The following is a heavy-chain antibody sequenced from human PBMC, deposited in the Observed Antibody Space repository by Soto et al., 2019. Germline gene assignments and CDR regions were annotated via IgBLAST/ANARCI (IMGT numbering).Heavy chain of an antibody. CDR1: GASISKGKW. CDR2: ISHRGSP. Sequence: QEQLQESGPGLVKPSETLTLTCAVSGASISKGKWWSWVRQPPGKGLEWIGEISHRGSPNYNPALRSRVTIEVDKSKNQISLKFSVTAADTAMYYCTRDGDYGYSLAYWGQGTLVTVSS. J-gene: IGHJ4*02. CDR3: TRDGDYGYSLAY. D-gene: IGHD2-21*01. V-gene: IGHV4-4*02.